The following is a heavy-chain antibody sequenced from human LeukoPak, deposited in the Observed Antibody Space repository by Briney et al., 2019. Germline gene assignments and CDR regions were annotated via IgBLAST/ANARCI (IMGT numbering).Heavy chain of an antibody. CDR1: GFTLSSYA. CDR3: AKSRGSSTSAYAMDV. V-gene: IGHV3-23*01. CDR2: ISGSGGST. Sequence: PGGSLRLSCAASGFTLSSYAVSWVGQPPGKGLEWVSGISGSGGSTYYADSVKGRFTISRDNSKNTLYLQMNSLRAEDTAVYYCAKSRGSSTSAYAMDVWGQGTTVTVSS. D-gene: IGHD2-2*01. J-gene: IGHJ6*02.